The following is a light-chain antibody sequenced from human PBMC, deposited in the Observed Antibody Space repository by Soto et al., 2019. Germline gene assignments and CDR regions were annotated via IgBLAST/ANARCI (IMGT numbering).Light chain of an antibody. Sequence: AVVTQEPSLTVSPGGTVTLTCGSSTGPVTSGHYPYRFQQKPGQAPRTLIYDTSKKHFWTPARFSGSLLGGKAALTLSGAQPEDEADYYCLLSYSGARPYVFGTGTKVTVL. J-gene: IGLJ1*01. CDR3: LLSYSGARPYV. CDR2: DTS. V-gene: IGLV7-46*01. CDR1: TGPVTSGHY.